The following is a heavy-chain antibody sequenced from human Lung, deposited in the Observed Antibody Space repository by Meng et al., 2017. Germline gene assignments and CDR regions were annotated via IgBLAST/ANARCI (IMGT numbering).Heavy chain of an antibody. CDR2: INHSGST. CDR3: ARGPTTMAHDFDY. Sequence: QLQQGGAGLFKPSETLSLTCVVAGGSVSDYYWSWIRQPTGKGLEWIGEINHSGSTNYNPSLESRATISVDTSQNNLSLKLSSVTAADSAVYYCARGPTTMAHDFDYWGQGTLVNVSS. J-gene: IGHJ4*02. CDR1: GGSVSDYY. D-gene: IGHD4-11*01. V-gene: IGHV4-34*01.